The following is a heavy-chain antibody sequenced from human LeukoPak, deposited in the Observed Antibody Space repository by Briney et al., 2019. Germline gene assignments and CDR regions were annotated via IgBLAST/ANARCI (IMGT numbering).Heavy chain of an antibody. J-gene: IGHJ6*02. CDR3: ARYTSGWIDYYYYGMDV. D-gene: IGHD6-19*01. CDR2: ISSSSSIV. CDR1: GFTFSSYS. V-gene: IGHV3-48*01. Sequence: GGSLRLSCAASGFTFSSYSMNWVRQAPGKGLEWVSYISSSSSIVYYADSVKGRFTISRDNAKNSLYLQMNSLRAEDTAVYYCARYTSGWIDYYYYGMDVWGQGTTVTVSS.